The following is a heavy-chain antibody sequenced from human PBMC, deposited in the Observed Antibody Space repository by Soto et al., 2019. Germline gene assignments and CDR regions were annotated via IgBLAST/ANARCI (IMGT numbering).Heavy chain of an antibody. V-gene: IGHV4-59*02. D-gene: IGHD4-17*01. CDR3: AGGGMTTVPY. Sequence: SETLSLTCTVSSSSVSSYYLNWIRQSPGKGLEWIGYIYYSGYTNYNPSLKSRITISVDTSKNQFSLKLSSVTPADTAVYYCAGGGMTTVPYWGQGTLVTV. CDR1: SSSVSSYY. CDR2: IYYSGYT. J-gene: IGHJ4*02.